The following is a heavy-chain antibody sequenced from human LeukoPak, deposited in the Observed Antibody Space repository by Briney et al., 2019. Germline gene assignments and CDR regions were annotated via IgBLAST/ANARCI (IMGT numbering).Heavy chain of an antibody. V-gene: IGHV3-9*01. CDR3: ARDRDSSSWSSRRVGDYFDY. Sequence: GGSLRLSCAASGFTFDDYAMHWVRQAPGKGLEWVSGISWNSGSLGYEDSVKGRFTISRDNAKNSLYLQMNSLRAEDTAVYYCARDRDSSSWSSRRVGDYFDYWGQGTLVTVSS. J-gene: IGHJ4*02. D-gene: IGHD6-13*01. CDR1: GFTFDDYA. CDR2: ISWNSGSL.